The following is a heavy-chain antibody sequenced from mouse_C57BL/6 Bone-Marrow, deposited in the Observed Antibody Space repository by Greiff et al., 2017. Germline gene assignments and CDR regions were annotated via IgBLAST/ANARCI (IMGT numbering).Heavy chain of an antibody. CDR3: EITTVVARGNWYFDV. CDR2: IRSKSNNYAT. Sequence: EVKLVESGGGLVQPKGSLKLSCAASGFSFNTYAMNWVRQAPGKGLEWVARIRSKSNNYATYYADSVKDRFTISRDDSESMLYLQMNNLKTEDTAMYYCEITTVVARGNWYFDVWGTGTTVTVSS. CDR1: GFSFNTYA. D-gene: IGHD1-1*01. J-gene: IGHJ1*03. V-gene: IGHV10-1*01.